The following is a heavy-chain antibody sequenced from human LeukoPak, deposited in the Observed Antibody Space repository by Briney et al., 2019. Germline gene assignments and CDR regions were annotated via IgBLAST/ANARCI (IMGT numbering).Heavy chain of an antibody. CDR2: IRYDGNNK. D-gene: IGHD6-13*01. J-gene: IGHJ4*02. CDR3: AKDGGGGIAAAGG. V-gene: IGHV3-30*02. Sequence: GRSLRLPCAASEFTFSTYGMHWVRQAPGKGLEWVSFIRYDGNNKYYADSVKGRFTISRDNSKNTLYLQMNSLRTEDTAVYYCAKDGGGGIAAAGGWGQGTLVTVSS. CDR1: EFTFSTYG.